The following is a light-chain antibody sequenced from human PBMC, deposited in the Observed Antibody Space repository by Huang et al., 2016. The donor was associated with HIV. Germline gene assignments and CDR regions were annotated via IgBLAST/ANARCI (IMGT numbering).Light chain of an antibody. V-gene: IGKV3-20*01. Sequence: EIVLTQSPDTLSLSPGERATLSCRASHSVSSNFLAWYQQKPGQSPRRLIYGASMRATGIPDRFSGSGSGTDFTLTITRLEPEDFAVYYCQQYGGSPLFTFGPGTKVDIK. CDR2: GAS. CDR1: HSVSSNF. J-gene: IGKJ3*01. CDR3: QQYGGSPLFT.